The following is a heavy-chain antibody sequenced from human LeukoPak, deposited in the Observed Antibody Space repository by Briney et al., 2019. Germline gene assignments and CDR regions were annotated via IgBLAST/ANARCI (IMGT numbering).Heavy chain of an antibody. CDR3: ARDGRWLQVDAFDI. CDR2: IIPIFGTA. D-gene: IGHD5-24*01. Sequence: ASVKVSCKASGGTFSSYAISWVRQAPGQGLEWMGGIIPIFGTANYAQKFQGRVTITADESTSTAYMELSSLRSEDTAVYYCARDGRWLQVDAFDIWGQGTMVTVSS. V-gene: IGHV1-69*13. J-gene: IGHJ3*02. CDR1: GGTFSSYA.